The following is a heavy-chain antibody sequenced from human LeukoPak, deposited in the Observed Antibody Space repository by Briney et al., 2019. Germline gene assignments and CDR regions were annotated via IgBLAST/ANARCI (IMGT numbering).Heavy chain of an antibody. J-gene: IGHJ4*02. CDR2: ISYDGSNK. V-gene: IGHV3-30-3*01. CDR3: AKDPYGWLRWSFDY. CDR1: GFTFSSYA. Sequence: GRSLRLSCAASGFTFSSYAMHWVRQAPGKGLEWVAVISYDGSNKYYADSVKGRFTISRDNSKNTLYLQMNSLRAEDTAVYYCAKDPYGWLRWSFDYWGQGTLVTVSS. D-gene: IGHD6-19*01.